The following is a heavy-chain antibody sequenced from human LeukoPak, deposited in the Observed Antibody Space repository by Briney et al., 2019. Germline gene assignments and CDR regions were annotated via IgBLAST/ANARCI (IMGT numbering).Heavy chain of an antibody. J-gene: IGHJ6*02. V-gene: IGHV4-4*02. Sequence: SETLSLTCTVSGGSISNSNWWSWVRQTPEKGLEWIGEIYPSGSTNYNPSLKSRVTISVDKSKNQYSLNLSSVTAADTAVYYCARDPPRGYGLDVWGPGITVTVS. CDR1: GGSISNSNW. CDR3: ARDPPRGYGLDV. CDR2: IYPSGST.